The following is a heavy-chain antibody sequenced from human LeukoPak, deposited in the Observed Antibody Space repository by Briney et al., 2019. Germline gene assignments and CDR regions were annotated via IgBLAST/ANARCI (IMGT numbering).Heavy chain of an antibody. J-gene: IGHJ4*02. D-gene: IGHD1-26*01. V-gene: IGHV4-34*01. CDR2: INHSGST. Sequence: SETLSLTCAVYGGSFSGYYWSWIRQPPGKGLEWIGEINHSGSTSYNPSLKSRVTISVDTSKNQFSLKLSSVTAADTAVYYCARDLVGATTDSPHPFDYWGQGTLVTVSS. CDR3: ARDLVGATTDSPHPFDY. CDR1: GGSFSGYY.